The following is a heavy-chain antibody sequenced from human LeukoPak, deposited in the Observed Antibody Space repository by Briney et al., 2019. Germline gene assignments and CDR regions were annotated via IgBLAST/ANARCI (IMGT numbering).Heavy chain of an antibody. D-gene: IGHD2-21*02. CDR3: ARGGSRVVTYGNFDY. CDR1: GYTFTSYA. V-gene: IGHV1-18*01. J-gene: IGHJ4*02. Sequence: ASVKVSCKPSGYTFTSYAISWLRQAPGQGLEWMGWISTYSGNTNYAQKLQGRITMTIETSTSTAHMELRSLRSDDTAVYYCARGGSRVVTYGNFDYWGQGTLVTVSS. CDR2: ISTYSGNT.